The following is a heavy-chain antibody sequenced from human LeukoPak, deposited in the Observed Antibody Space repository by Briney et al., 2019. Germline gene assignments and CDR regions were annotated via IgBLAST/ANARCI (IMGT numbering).Heavy chain of an antibody. V-gene: IGHV3-30*18. D-gene: IGHD2-15*01. J-gene: IGHJ4*02. CDR2: ISYDGSNK. Sequence: GRSLRLSCAASGFTFSSYGMHWVRQAPGKGLEWVAVISYDGSNKYYADSVKGRFTISRDNSKNTLYLQMNSLRAEDTAVYYCAKDLGPPPSDGIDYWGQGTLVTVSS. CDR1: GFTFSSYG. CDR3: AKDLGPPPSDGIDY.